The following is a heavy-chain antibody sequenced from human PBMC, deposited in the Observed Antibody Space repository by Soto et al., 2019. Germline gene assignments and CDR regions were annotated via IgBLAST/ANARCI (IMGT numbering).Heavy chain of an antibody. Sequence: QVQLVQSGAEVKKPGASVKVSGKASGYTFTSYDINWVRQAPGQGLKWMGWMNPNSVNTGYAQKFQGRMTMTKNTYKSTAYMELSSLRSEDTAVYSCARTLYGDNIDYWVQGTLVTVSS. V-gene: IGHV1-8*01. D-gene: IGHD4-17*01. J-gene: IGHJ4*02. CDR2: MNPNSVNT. CDR1: GYTFTSYD. CDR3: ARTLYGDNIDY.